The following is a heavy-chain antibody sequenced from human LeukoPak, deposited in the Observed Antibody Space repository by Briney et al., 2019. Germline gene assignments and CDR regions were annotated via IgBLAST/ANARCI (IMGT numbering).Heavy chain of an antibody. D-gene: IGHD1-26*01. CDR2: ISGSGGST. V-gene: IGHV3-23*01. CDR3: ARDGSGSYRFFDY. CDR1: GFTFSSYA. J-gene: IGHJ4*02. Sequence: GGSLRLSCAASGFTFSSYAMSWVRQAPGKGLEWVSAISGSGGSTYYADSVKGRFTISRDNSKNTLYLQMNSLRAEDTAVYYCARDGSGSYRFFDYWGQGTLVTVSS.